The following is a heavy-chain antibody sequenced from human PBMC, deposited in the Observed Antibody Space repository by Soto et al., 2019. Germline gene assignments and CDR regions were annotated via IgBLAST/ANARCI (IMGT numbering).Heavy chain of an antibody. D-gene: IGHD3-22*01. CDR1: GGSISTYY. CDR2: IYYSGHT. Sequence: PSETLSLTCTVSGGSISTYYWSWIRPPPGKGLEWIGYIYYSGHTNSNPSLRSRFTMPVDTSKNQFSLKLSSVTASDTAVYYCERVGSGSFDYWGQGTLVTVSS. J-gene: IGHJ4*02. V-gene: IGHV4-59*01. CDR3: ERVGSGSFDY.